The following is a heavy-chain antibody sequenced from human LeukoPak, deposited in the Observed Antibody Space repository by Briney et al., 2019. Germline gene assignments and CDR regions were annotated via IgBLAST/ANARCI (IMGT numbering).Heavy chain of an antibody. CDR3: ARGDLWFGELLGFDY. CDR2: ISSSGSTI. Sequence: GRSLRLPCAASGFTFSSYEMNWVRQAPGKGLEWVSYISSSGSTIYYADSVKGRFTISRDNAKNSLYLQMNSLRAEDTAVYYCARGDLWFGELLGFDYWGQGTLVTVSS. D-gene: IGHD3-10*01. V-gene: IGHV3-48*03. CDR1: GFTFSSYE. J-gene: IGHJ4*02.